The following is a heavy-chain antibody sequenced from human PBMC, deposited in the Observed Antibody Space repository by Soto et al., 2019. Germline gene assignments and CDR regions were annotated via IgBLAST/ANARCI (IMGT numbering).Heavy chain of an antibody. J-gene: IGHJ4*02. CDR1: GGSISTSNW. CDR2: VYRTGST. V-gene: IGHV4-4*02. Sequence: SETLSLTCAVSGGSISTSNWWSWVRQPPGKGLEWIGEVYRTGSTNYNPSLESRVIVSVDESKNQFSLKLTSVTAADTAVYYCARARATIAAAAIFDCWGQGTLVTVSS. CDR3: ARARATIAAAAIFDC. D-gene: IGHD6-13*01.